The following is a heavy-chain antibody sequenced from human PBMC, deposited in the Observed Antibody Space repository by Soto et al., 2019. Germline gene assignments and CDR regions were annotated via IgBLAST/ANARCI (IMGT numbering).Heavy chain of an antibody. J-gene: IGHJ3*02. Sequence: GSSVKVSCKASGYTYNTYGITWVRQAPGQGLEWMAWINAYNGNRIYAQNFQGRITVTTDTSTSAAYMELMSLTSDDTAVYFCARDRDNVADIWGLGTMVTVSS. V-gene: IGHV1-18*01. CDR1: GYTYNTYG. CDR2: INAYNGNR. CDR3: ARDRDNVADI. D-gene: IGHD2-15*01.